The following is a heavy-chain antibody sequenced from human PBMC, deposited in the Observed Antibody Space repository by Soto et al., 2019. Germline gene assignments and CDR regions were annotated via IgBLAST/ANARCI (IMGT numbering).Heavy chain of an antibody. Sequence: GASVKVSCKASGDIFTNYAFHWVRQAPGQGLEWMGRINAANGNTEYSQKFQGRVTITRDTSASAAYMEVSSLRYEDTAVYYCARRSRDGDGTFDLWGQGTLVTVSS. D-gene: IGHD1-26*01. J-gene: IGHJ4*02. CDR3: ARRSRDGDGTFDL. CDR2: INAANGNT. CDR1: GDIFTNYA. V-gene: IGHV1-3*01.